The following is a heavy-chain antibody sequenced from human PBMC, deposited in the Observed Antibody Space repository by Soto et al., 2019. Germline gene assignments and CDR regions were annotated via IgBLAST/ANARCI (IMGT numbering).Heavy chain of an antibody. CDR3: ARGDSSSGLDP. V-gene: IGHV1-18*01. J-gene: IGHJ5*02. CDR1: GYTFTNYG. Sequence: QVQVVQSGTEVKKPGASVKVSCKASGYTFTNYGISWVRQAPGQGLEWMGWISAYNGNTNYAQIFQRRVTLTTDTSTTTAYMELRSLRSDDTAVYYCARGDSSSGLDPWGQGTLVTVSS. CDR2: ISAYNGNT. D-gene: IGHD6-6*01.